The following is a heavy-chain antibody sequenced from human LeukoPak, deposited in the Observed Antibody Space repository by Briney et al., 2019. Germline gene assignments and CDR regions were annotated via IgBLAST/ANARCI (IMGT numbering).Heavy chain of an antibody. J-gene: IGHJ6*03. CDR1: GGSISSSSYY. Sequence: PSETPSLTCTVSGGSISSSSYYWGWIRQPPGKGLEWIGSIYYSGSTYYNPSLKSRVTISVDTSKNQFSLKLSSVTAADTAVYYCARDWDYYYYMDVWGKGTTVTVSS. CDR3: ARDWDYYYYMDV. D-gene: IGHD3-16*01. V-gene: IGHV4-39*07. CDR2: IYYSGST.